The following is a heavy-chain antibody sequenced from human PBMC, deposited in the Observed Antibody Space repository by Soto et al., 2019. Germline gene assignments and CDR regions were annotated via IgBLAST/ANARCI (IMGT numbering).Heavy chain of an antibody. Sequence: QVQLQESGPGLVKPSETLSLTCTVSGGSISSYYWSWIRQPPWKGLEWIGYIYYSGSTNYNPSLKSRVIISVDTSMNQFSLKQTSVPGADTHVYYCASFSGDYVRQYFDYWGQGTLVNASS. CDR1: GGSISSYY. CDR2: IYYSGST. CDR3: ASFSGDYVRQYFDY. J-gene: IGHJ4*02. D-gene: IGHD4-17*01. V-gene: IGHV4-59*12.